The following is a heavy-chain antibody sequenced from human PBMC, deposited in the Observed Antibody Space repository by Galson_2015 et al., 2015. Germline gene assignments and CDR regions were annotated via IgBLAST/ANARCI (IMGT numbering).Heavy chain of an antibody. Sequence: ETLSLTCSVPGGFIRSTSHYWGWIRQVPGKGLEWIGTVYYNGNVYYNPSLKSRVIISVQTSKNQFSVDLSSVTAADTAVYYCARLLREIRGVKPNYYFDFWGPGILVAVSS. V-gene: IGHV4-39*01. CDR3: ARLLREIRGVKPNYYFDF. D-gene: IGHD3-10*01. CDR2: VYYNGNV. CDR1: GGFIRSTSHY. J-gene: IGHJ4*02.